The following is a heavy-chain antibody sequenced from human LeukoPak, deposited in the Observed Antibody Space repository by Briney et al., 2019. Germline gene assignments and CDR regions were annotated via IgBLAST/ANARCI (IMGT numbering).Heavy chain of an antibody. CDR1: GFNFSAHL. J-gene: IGHJ4*02. D-gene: IGHD3-22*01. CDR3: ARDQWFDGFDL. V-gene: IGHV3-23*01. Sequence: GGSLRLSCTGSGFNFSAHLMTWVRQVPGKGLEWISSVSGGGTDTYYADSVKGRFIVSRDDSRSTIYLVMKGLTVEDTATYFCARDQWFDGFDLWGQGTLATVSS. CDR2: VSGGGTDT.